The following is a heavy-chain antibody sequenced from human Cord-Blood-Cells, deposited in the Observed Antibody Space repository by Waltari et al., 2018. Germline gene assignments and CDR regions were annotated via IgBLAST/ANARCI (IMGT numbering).Heavy chain of an antibody. J-gene: IGHJ6*03. CDR3: AREAGGYSSSSYYYYYMDV. CDR2: IYYSGST. CDR1: GGSVSSGSYH. V-gene: IGHV4-61*01. Sequence: QVQLQESGPGLVKPSETLSLTCTVSGGSVSSGSYHWSWIRQPPGKGLEWIGYIYYSGSTNYNPSLKSRVTISVDTSKNQFSLKLSSVTAADTAVYYCAREAGGYSSSSYYYYYMDVWGKGTTVTVSS. D-gene: IGHD6-6*01.